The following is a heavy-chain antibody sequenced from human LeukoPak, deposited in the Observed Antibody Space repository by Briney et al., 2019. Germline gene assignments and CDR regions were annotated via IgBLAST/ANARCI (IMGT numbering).Heavy chain of an antibody. CDR2: INHSGST. V-gene: IGHV4-34*01. Sequence: SETLSLTCAVYGGSFSGYYWSWIRQPPGKGLEWIGEINHSGSTNYNPSLKSRVTISVDTSKNQFSLKLSSVTAADTAVYYCARAVYYYDSSGYYHYYYYMDVWGKGTTVTVSS. J-gene: IGHJ6*03. CDR1: GGSFSGYY. D-gene: IGHD3-22*01. CDR3: ARAVYYYDSSGYYHYYYYMDV.